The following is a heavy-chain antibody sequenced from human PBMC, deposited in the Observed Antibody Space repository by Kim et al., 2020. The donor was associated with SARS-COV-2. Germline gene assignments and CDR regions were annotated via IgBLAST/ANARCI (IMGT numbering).Heavy chain of an antibody. CDR2: ISWNSGSI. D-gene: IGHD3-16*01. V-gene: IGHV3-9*01. Sequence: GGSLRLSCAASGFTFGDYAMHWVRQAPGKGLEWVSGISWNSGSIGYADSVKGRFTISRDNAKNSLYLQMNSLRAEDTALYYCAKDFYIGLRLGELGEGDAFDIWGQGTMVTVSS. J-gene: IGHJ3*02. CDR3: AKDFYIGLRLGELGEGDAFDI. CDR1: GFTFGDYA.